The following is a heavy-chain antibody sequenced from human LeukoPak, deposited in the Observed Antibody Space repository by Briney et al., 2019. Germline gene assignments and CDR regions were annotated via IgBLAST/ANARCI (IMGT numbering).Heavy chain of an antibody. Sequence: SETLSLACTVSGGSISSYYWSWIRQPPGKGLEWIGYIYYSGSTNYNPSLKSRVTISVDTSKNQFSLKLSSVTAADTAVYYCARDRDSSGWYWYFDLWGRGTLVTVSS. CDR2: IYYSGST. V-gene: IGHV4-59*01. J-gene: IGHJ2*01. CDR3: ARDRDSSGWYWYFDL. CDR1: GGSISSYY. D-gene: IGHD6-19*01.